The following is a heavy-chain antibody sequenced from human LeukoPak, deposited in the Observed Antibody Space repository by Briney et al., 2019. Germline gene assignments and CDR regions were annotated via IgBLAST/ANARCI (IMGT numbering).Heavy chain of an antibody. J-gene: IGHJ4*02. V-gene: IGHV4-59*01. CDR3: ARGQSWIPLFYDY. CDR1: GGSISSYY. CDR2: IYYSGST. D-gene: IGHD5-18*01. Sequence: KPSETLSLTCTVSGGSISSYYWRWIRQPPGKGLEWIGYIYYSGSTNYNPSLKSRVTISVDTSKNQFSLKLSSVTGADTAVYYCARGQSWIPLFYDYWGQGTLVTVSS.